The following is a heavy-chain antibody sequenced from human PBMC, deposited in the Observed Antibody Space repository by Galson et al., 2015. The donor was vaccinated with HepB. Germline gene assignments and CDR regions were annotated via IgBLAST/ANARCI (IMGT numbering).Heavy chain of an antibody. Sequence: SVKVSCKTSGYTFTSYGISWVRQAPGQGLEWMGWISAYNANTNYAQKLQGRVTMTTDTSTSTAYMELRSLRSDDTAVYYCAREPYLFGSGTYYQDYWGQGTLVTVSS. D-gene: IGHD3-10*01. CDR2: ISAYNANT. CDR3: AREPYLFGSGTYYQDY. J-gene: IGHJ4*02. CDR1: GYTFTSYG. V-gene: IGHV1-18*04.